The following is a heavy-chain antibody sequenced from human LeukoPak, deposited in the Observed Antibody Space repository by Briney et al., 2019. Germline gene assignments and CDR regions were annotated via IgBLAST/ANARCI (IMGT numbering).Heavy chain of an antibody. D-gene: IGHD2-8*01. CDR1: GGSISSSSYY. V-gene: IGHV4-39*07. CDR3: ARERREKLMVYAQTFDY. CDR2: IYYSGST. J-gene: IGHJ4*02. Sequence: PSETLSLTCTVSGGSISSSSYYWGWIRQPPGKGLEWIGSIYYSGSTYYNPSLKSRVTISVDTSKNQFSLKLSSVTAADTAVYYCARERREKLMVYAQTFDYWGQGTLVTVSS.